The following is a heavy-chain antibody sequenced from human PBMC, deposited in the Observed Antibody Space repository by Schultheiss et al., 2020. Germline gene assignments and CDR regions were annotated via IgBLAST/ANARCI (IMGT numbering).Heavy chain of an antibody. CDR1: GFTFSSYA. J-gene: IGHJ4*02. D-gene: IGHD1-26*01. CDR2: INSDGSST. Sequence: GGSLRLSCAASGFTFSSYAMHWVRQAPGKGLVWVSRINSDGSSTSYADSVKGRFTISRDNSKNTLYLQMNSLRAEDTAVYYCAKVVGSSSCAYFDYWGQGTLVTVYS. V-gene: IGHV3-74*01. CDR3: AKVVGSSSCAYFDY.